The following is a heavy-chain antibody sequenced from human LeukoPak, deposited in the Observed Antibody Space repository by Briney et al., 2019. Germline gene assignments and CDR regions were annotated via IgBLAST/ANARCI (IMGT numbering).Heavy chain of an antibody. J-gene: IGHJ3*02. Sequence: GASVKVSCTASGFTFTSSAVQWVRQARGQRLEWIGWIVVGSGNTNCAQKFQERVTITRDMSTSTAYMELSSLRSEDTAVYYCAAPGGIAAAGSDAFDIWGQGTMVTVSS. CDR1: GFTFTSSA. CDR2: IVVGSGNT. D-gene: IGHD6-13*01. CDR3: AAPGGIAAAGSDAFDI. V-gene: IGHV1-58*01.